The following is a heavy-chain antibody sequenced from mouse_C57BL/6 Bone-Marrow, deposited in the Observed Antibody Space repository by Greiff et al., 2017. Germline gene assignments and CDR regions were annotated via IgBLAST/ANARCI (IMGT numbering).Heavy chain of an antibody. J-gene: IGHJ1*03. CDR2: IYPGSGST. D-gene: IGHD1-1*01. CDR3: AREGAVVPHWCFDV. Sequence: QVQLQQPGAELVKPGASVKMSCKASGYTFTSYWITWVKQRPGQGLEWIGDIYPGSGSTNYNEKFKSKATLTVDTSSSTAYMQLSSLTSEDSAVYYCAREGAVVPHWCFDVWGTGTTVTVSS. CDR1: GYTFTSYW. V-gene: IGHV1-55*01.